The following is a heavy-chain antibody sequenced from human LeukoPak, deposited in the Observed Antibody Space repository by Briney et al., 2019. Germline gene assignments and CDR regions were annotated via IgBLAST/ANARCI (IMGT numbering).Heavy chain of an antibody. CDR2: IDSTSTYI. V-gene: IGHV3-21*01. D-gene: IGHD6-25*01. Sequence: GGSLRLSCAASGFSVTSNYMSWVRQAPGKGLEWVSSIDSTSTYIFYADSLKGRVTISRDNAKNSLILHMNSLRAEDTAVYYCVAAAGYYFDYWGQGTLVTVSS. J-gene: IGHJ4*02. CDR3: VAAAGYYFDY. CDR1: GFSVTSNY.